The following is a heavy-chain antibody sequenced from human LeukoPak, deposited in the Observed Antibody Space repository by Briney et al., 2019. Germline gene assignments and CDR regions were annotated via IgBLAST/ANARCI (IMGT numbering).Heavy chain of an antibody. CDR1: GGTFSSYA. D-gene: IGHD2-15*01. CDR3: ATGCSGGSCYSFGAFDI. V-gene: IGHV1-69*05. Sequence: SVKVSCKASGGTFSSYAISWVRQAPGQGLEWMGGIIPIFGTANYAQKLQGRVTMTTDTSTSTAYMELRSLRADDTAVYYCATGCSGGSCYSFGAFDIWGQGTMVTVSS. CDR2: IIPIFGTA. J-gene: IGHJ3*02.